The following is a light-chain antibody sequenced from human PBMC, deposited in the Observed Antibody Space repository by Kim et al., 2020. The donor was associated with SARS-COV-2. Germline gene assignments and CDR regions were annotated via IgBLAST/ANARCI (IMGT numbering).Light chain of an antibody. CDR2: LNSDGSH. CDR3: QTWGTGIRV. J-gene: IGLJ3*02. V-gene: IGLV4-69*01. Sequence: SLKLTCTLSSGHSSYAIAWHQQQPEKGPRYLMKLNSDGSHSKGDGIPDRFSGSSSGAERYLTISSRQSEDEADYYCQTWGTGIRVFGGGTKRTVL. CDR1: SGHSSYA.